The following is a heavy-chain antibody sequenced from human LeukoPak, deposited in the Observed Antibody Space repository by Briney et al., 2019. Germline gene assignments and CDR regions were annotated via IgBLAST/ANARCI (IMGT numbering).Heavy chain of an antibody. J-gene: IGHJ4*02. V-gene: IGHV3-48*04. CDR2: ISSTSSTR. CDR3: AILRMRLDY. Sequence: GGSLRLSCAASGFTFSSYSMNWVRQAPGKGLEWVSYISSTSSTRYYADSVKGRFTISRDNAKNSLYLQINSPRAEDTAVYYCAILRMRLDYWGQGTLVTVSS. CDR1: GFTFSSYS.